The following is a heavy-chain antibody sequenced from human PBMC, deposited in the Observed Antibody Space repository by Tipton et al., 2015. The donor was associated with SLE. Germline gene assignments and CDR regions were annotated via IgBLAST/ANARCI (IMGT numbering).Heavy chain of an antibody. CDR2: ISYSGST. Sequence: TLSLPCAVYGGAFSGYYWSWLRQPAGTGLEWIGYISYSGSTNYNPSVRSGVSISLDTSKNQFSLKVKSVTTADTAVYYCARMRGGYNAHHWGQGILVTVSS. V-gene: IGHV4-59*01. CDR1: GGAFSGYY. D-gene: IGHD5-24*01. J-gene: IGHJ5*02. CDR3: ARMRGGYNAHH.